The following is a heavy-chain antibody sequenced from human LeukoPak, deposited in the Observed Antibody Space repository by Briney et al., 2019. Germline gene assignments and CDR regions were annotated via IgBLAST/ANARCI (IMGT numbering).Heavy chain of an antibody. CDR3: ARDSGGSGSYYGTFDS. J-gene: IGHJ4*02. CDR1: GFTFSSYA. CDR2: ISYDGSNK. Sequence: GGSLRLSCAASGFTFSSYAMHWVRQAPGKGLEWVAVISYDGSNKYYADSVKGRFTISRDNSKNTLDLQMNSLGAEDTAVYYCARDSGGSGSYYGTFDSWGQGTLVTVSS. V-gene: IGHV3-30*04. D-gene: IGHD3-10*01.